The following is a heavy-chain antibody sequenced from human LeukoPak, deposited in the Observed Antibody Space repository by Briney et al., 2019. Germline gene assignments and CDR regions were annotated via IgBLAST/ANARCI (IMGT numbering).Heavy chain of an antibody. V-gene: IGHV3-30*04. CDR1: GFTFSSYA. D-gene: IGHD2-15*01. CDR3: ARDLSRIVVVVAAAFDI. J-gene: IGHJ3*02. Sequence: GGSLRLSCAASGFTFSSYAMLWVRQAPGKGLEWVAVISYDGSNKYYADSVKGRFTISRDNSKNTLYLQMNSLRAEDTAVYYCARDLSRIVVVVAAAFDIWGQGTMVTVSS. CDR2: ISYDGSNK.